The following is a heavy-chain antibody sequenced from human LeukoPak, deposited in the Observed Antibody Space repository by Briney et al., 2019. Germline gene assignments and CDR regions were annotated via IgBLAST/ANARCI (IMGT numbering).Heavy chain of an antibody. J-gene: IGHJ4*02. D-gene: IGHD3/OR15-3a*01. Sequence: GGSLRLSCAASGFTFSSYWMTGVRQAPGKGLEWVANIKQDGSEEYYVDSVKGRFTISRDNAKNSLYLQMTSLRAEDTAVYYCARDGLGSAFDYWGQGTLVTVSS. CDR3: ARDGLGSAFDY. CDR1: GFTFSSYW. V-gene: IGHV3-7*01. CDR2: IKQDGSEE.